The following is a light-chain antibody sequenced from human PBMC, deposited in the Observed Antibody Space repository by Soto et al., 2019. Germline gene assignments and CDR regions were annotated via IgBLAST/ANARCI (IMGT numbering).Light chain of an antibody. CDR3: QKCKIAPFT. CDR2: AAS. V-gene: IGKV1-27*01. CDR1: QDSSNF. J-gene: IGKJ4*01. Sequence: DIQMTQSPSSLSAFVGDTVTITCRASQDSSNFLAWYQQKPGKVPKLLIYAASTLQSGVPSRFSGSGSGTDFTLTISRLQPEDVATYYCQKCKIAPFTFGGGTKVEMK.